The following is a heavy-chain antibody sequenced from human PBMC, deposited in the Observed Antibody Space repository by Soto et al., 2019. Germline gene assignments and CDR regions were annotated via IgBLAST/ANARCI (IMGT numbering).Heavy chain of an antibody. D-gene: IGHD3-3*01. CDR2: IVVGSGNT. J-gene: IGHJ5*02. Sequence: GASVKVSCKASGFTFTSSAMQWVRQARGQRLEWIGWIVVGSGNTNYAQKFQERVTITRDMSTSTAYMELSSLRSEDTAVYYCAADRVDYDFWSGYYPSWGQGTLVTVSS. V-gene: IGHV1-58*02. CDR3: AADRVDYDFWSGYYPS. CDR1: GFTFTSSA.